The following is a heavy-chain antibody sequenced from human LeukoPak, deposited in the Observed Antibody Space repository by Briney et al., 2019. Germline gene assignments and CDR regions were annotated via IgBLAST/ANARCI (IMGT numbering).Heavy chain of an antibody. Sequence: SETLSLTCTVSAGSLSIYYWSWIRRPPGKGLEWIGSIYYTGSTNYNPSLESRVTMSVDTSKNQFSLKLSSLTAADTAVYFCARGPHYYSYYGLDVWGQGTTVTVSS. V-gene: IGHV4-59*01. CDR2: IYYTGST. J-gene: IGHJ6*02. CDR1: AGSLSIYY. CDR3: ARGPHYYSYYGLDV.